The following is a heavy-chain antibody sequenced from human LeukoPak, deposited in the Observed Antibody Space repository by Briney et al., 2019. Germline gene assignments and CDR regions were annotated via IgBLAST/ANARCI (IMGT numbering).Heavy chain of an antibody. CDR2: ISGSGGIT. CDR3: AKYITVSTDSYYYYMDV. D-gene: IGHD4-11*01. J-gene: IGHJ6*03. V-gene: IGHV3-23*01. Sequence: PGGSLRLSCAASEFTFNTYGMTWVRQAPGKGLEWVSAISGSGGITHYADSVKGRFTISRDNSKNTLFLQMNSLRADDTAVYYCAKYITVSTDSYYYYMDVWGKGTTVIVSS. CDR1: EFTFNTYG.